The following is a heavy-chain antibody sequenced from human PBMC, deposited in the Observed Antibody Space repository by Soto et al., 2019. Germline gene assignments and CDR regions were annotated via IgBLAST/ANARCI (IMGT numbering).Heavy chain of an antibody. D-gene: IGHD4-17*01. CDR1: GFTFSSCA. CDR3: VKLQTSVTTGFDY. J-gene: IGHJ4*02. CDR2: ISTGGGST. V-gene: IGHV3-23*01. Sequence: EVQLLESGGGLVQPGGSLRLSCAASGFTFSSCAMGWVRQDPGKGLEWVSAISTGGGSTYYADSVKGRFTISRDNSKNTLYLQMNSLRAEDTALYYCVKLQTSVTTGFDYWGQGTLVTVSS.